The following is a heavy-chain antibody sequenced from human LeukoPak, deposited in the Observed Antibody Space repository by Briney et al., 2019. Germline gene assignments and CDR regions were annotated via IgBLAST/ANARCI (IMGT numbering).Heavy chain of an antibody. D-gene: IGHD3-10*01. Sequence: SETLSLTCTVSGGSMSSYYWNWVRQPPGKGLEWIGNIYSSGSTDYNPSLKSRVTISLDTSKFQFSLRLNSVTAADTAVYYCARADPNASGYFYRFNWFDPWGQGTLVTVSS. CDR2: IYSSGST. J-gene: IGHJ5*02. V-gene: IGHV4-59*01. CDR3: ARADPNASGYFYRFNWFDP. CDR1: GGSMSSYY.